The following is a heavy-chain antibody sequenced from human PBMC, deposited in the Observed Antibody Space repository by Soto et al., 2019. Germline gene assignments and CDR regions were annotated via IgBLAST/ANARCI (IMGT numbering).Heavy chain of an antibody. V-gene: IGHV1-46*01. Sequence: ASVKVSCKASGYTFTSLYIHWVRQAPVQGLEWMGITNPSSGNTTYAQRFQGRVTMTRDTSTGTVYMELRSLTSDDTAVYYRARGGYYYDTCGHLGYFQHWGQGTLVTVSS. D-gene: IGHD3-22*01. CDR1: GYTFTSLY. J-gene: IGHJ1*01. CDR2: TNPSSGNT. CDR3: ARGGYYYDTCGHLGYFQH.